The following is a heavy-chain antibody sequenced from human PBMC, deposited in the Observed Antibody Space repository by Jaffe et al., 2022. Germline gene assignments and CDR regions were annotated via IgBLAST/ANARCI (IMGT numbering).Heavy chain of an antibody. D-gene: IGHD2-8*01. CDR3: VREAVLAEGRRMFDN. CDR1: GYSITNGYH. J-gene: IGHJ4*02. CDR2: YSHYGGT. Sequence: QVQLQESGPGVVKPSETLSLTCAISGYSITNGYHWGWVRQPPGKGLEWIASYSHYGGTNYNPSLKSRLTISADTSKNEFSLKVTSVTAADTAVYYCVREAVLAEGRRMFDNWGQGTLVTVSS. V-gene: IGHV4-38-2*02.